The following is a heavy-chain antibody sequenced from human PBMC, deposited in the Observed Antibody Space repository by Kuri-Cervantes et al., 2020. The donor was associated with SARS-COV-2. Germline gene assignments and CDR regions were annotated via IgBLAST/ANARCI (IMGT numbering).Heavy chain of an antibody. J-gene: IGHJ6*03. V-gene: IGHV1-24*01. CDR3: ARGSLSRRKSSDYMDV. Sequence: ASVKVSCKVSGYTLTELSMHWVRQAPGKGLEWMGGFDPEDGETIYAQKFQGRVTMTRDTSTSTVFMQLSSLRSEDTALYYCARGSLSRRKSSDYMDVWGKGTTVTVSS. D-gene: IGHD2-15*01. CDR2: FDPEDGET. CDR1: GYTLTELS.